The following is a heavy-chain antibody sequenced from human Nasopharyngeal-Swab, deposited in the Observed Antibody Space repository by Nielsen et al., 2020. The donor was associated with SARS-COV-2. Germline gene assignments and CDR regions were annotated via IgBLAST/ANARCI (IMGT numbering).Heavy chain of an antibody. D-gene: IGHD5-12*01. J-gene: IGHJ4*02. V-gene: IGHV3-33*01. CDR2: IWYDGSNK. CDR1: GFTFSSYG. Sequence: GESLKISCAASGFTFSSYGMHWVRQAPGKGLEWVAVIWYDGSNKYYADSVKGRFTISRDNSKNTLYLQMNSLRVEDTAVYYCAREGGYDSYYFDYWGQGTLVTVSS. CDR3: AREGGYDSYYFDY.